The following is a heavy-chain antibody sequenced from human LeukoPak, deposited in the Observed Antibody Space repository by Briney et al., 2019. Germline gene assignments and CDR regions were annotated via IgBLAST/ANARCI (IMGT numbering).Heavy chain of an antibody. J-gene: IGHJ6*02. CDR1: GFTFSSYS. Sequence: GGSLRLSCAASGFTFSSYSMNWVRQAPGKGLEWVSSISSSSSYIYYADSVKGRFTISRDNAKNSLYLQMNSLRAEDTAVYYCARERYNWNYYYYYGMDAWGQGTTVTVSS. V-gene: IGHV3-21*01. CDR2: ISSSSSYI. D-gene: IGHD1-20*01. CDR3: ARERYNWNYYYYYGMDA.